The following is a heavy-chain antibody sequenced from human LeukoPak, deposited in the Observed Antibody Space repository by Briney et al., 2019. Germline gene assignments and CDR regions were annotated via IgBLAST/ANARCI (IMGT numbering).Heavy chain of an antibody. D-gene: IGHD6-19*01. V-gene: IGHV3-9*01. Sequence: GRSLRLSCAASGFTFDDYAMPWVRQAPGKGLEWVSGISWNSGSIGYADSVKGRFTISRDNAKNSLYLQMNSLRAEDTALYYCAKEASSSGWYGSFDYWGQGTLVTVSS. J-gene: IGHJ4*02. CDR3: AKEASSSGWYGSFDY. CDR2: ISWNSGSI. CDR1: GFTFDDYA.